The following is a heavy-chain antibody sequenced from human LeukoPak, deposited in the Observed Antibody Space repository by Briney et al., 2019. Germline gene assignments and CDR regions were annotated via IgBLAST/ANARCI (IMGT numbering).Heavy chain of an antibody. Sequence: GGSLRLSCAASGFTFSAYGMDWVRQAPGKGLEWVSYISSSGSTIYYADSVKGRFTISRDNAKNSLYLQMNSLRAEDTAVYYCAELGITMIGGVWGKGTTVTISS. V-gene: IGHV3-48*04. CDR1: GFTFSAYG. J-gene: IGHJ6*04. CDR2: ISSSGSTI. D-gene: IGHD3-10*02. CDR3: AELGITMIGGV.